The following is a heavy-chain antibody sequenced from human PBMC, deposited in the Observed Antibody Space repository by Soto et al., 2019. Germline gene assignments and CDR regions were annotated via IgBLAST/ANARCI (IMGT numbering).Heavy chain of an antibody. V-gene: IGHV4-34*01. CDR3: ARGSPANYYYYGMDV. Sequence: SETLSLTCTVSGGSISSYYWSWIRQPPGKGLEWIGEINHSGSTNYNPSLKSRVTISVDTSKNQFSLKLSSVTAADTAVYYCARGSPANYYYYGMDVWGQGTTVTVSS. CDR1: GGSISSYY. J-gene: IGHJ6*02. CDR2: INHSGST.